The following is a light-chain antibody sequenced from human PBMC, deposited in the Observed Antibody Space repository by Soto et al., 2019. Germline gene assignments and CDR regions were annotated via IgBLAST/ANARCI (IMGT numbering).Light chain of an antibody. CDR1: QSFTTSQ. J-gene: IGKJ1*01. CDR2: GAS. V-gene: IGKV3-20*01. CDR3: QQYASSPRT. Sequence: EIVLTQAPGTLSVSPGERATLLWRASQSFTTSQLAWYQQRPGQAPRVLIFGASRRATGIPDRFSGSGSGTDFTLTISRLEPEESAVYYCQQYASSPRTFGQGTKVDI.